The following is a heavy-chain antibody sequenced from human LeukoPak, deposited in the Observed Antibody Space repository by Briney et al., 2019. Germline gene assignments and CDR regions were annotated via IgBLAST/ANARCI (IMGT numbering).Heavy chain of an antibody. CDR2: IYPTDSDS. CDR3: ARSINHGTYYLDY. CDR1: GYSFTSYW. D-gene: IGHD1-26*01. V-gene: IGHV5-51*01. J-gene: IGHJ4*02. Sequence: GESLKISCKGSGYSFTSYWIGWVRQMPGKGLEWMGIIYPTDSDSRYSPPFQGQVTLSADKSITTAYLQWSSLKASDTAMYYCARSINHGTYYLDYWGQGTLVTVSS.